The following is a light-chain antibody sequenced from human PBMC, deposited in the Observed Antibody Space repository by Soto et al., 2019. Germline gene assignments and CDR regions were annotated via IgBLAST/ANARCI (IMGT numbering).Light chain of an antibody. CDR2: EVS. J-gene: IGLJ1*01. V-gene: IGLV2-8*01. CDR3: SSFKGTNSFV. CDR1: YSDIGAYNY. Sequence: SVLTQPPSASGSPGQSVTIPCTGTYSDIGAYNYVSWYQQRPGEAPKLIIYEVSKRPSGVPDRMFASKSGNTASLTVSGLQADDEANYYCSSFKGTNSFVFGTGTKVTVL.